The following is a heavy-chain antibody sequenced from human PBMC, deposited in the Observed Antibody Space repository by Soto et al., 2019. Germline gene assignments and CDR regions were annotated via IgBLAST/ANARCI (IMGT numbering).Heavy chain of an antibody. CDR2: IWYDGSNK. Sequence: LSLSYAGSEFTCRGNVIHWGRQAQVKEMEWVAFIWYDGSNKYYADSVKGRFTISRDNSKNTLYLQMNSLRAEDTAVYYCARDPGYGTKLDYYYGMDVWGQGTTVTVSS. CDR1: EFTCRGNV. V-gene: IGHV3-33*08. CDR3: ARDPGYGTKLDYYYGMDV. J-gene: IGHJ6*02. D-gene: IGHD5-12*01.